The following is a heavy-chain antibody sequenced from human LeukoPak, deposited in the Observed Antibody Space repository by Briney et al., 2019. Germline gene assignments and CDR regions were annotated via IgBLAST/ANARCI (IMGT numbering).Heavy chain of an antibody. V-gene: IGHV4-39*01. CDR3: ARQATGEGELSDY. Sequence: SETLSLTCTVSGGSISSSSYYWGWIRQPPGKGLEGIGSIYYSGSTYYNPSLKSRVTISVDTSKNQFSLKLSSVTAADTAVYYCARQATGEGELSDYWGQGTLVTVSS. J-gene: IGHJ4*02. CDR2: IYYSGST. D-gene: IGHD3-16*02. CDR1: GGSISSSSYY.